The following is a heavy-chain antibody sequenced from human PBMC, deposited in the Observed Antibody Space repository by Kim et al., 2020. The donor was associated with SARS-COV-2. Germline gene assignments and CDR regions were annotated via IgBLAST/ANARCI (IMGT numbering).Heavy chain of an antibody. CDR3: TTENEDCSSTSCYNLIDY. Sequence: GGSLRLSCAASGFTFSNAWMSWVRQAPGKGLEWVGRIKSKTDGGTTDYAAPVKGRFTISRDDSKNTLYLQMNSLKTEDTAVYYCTTENEDCSSTSCYNLIDYWGQGTLVTVSS. V-gene: IGHV3-15*01. CDR1: GFTFSNAW. CDR2: IKSKTDGGTT. J-gene: IGHJ4*02. D-gene: IGHD2-2*02.